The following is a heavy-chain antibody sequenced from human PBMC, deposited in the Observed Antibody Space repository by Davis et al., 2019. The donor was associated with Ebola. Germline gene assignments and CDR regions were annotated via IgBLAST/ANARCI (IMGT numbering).Heavy chain of an antibody. Sequence: GGSLRLSCAASGFTFSSYAMSWVRQAPGKGLEWVSAISGSGGSTYYADSVKGRFTISRDNSKNTLYLQMNSLRAEDTAVYYCAKDMEVGSQLLYYYYYGMDVWGQGTTVTVSS. D-gene: IGHD2-2*01. CDR2: ISGSGGST. J-gene: IGHJ6*02. CDR1: GFTFSSYA. V-gene: IGHV3-23*01. CDR3: AKDMEVGSQLLYYYYYGMDV.